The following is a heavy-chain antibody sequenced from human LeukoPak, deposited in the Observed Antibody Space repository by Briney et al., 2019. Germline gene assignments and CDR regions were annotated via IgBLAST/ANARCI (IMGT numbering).Heavy chain of an antibody. CDR2: IKQGGSEK. J-gene: IGHJ6*02. D-gene: IGHD2-15*01. CDR1: GLTFSTYW. V-gene: IGHV3-7*03. CDR3: ARDRRCSGGSCYSNYYYGMDV. Sequence: PGGSLRLSCAASGLTFSTYWMTWVRQAPGKGLEWVANIKQGGSEKNYVDSVKGRFTISRDNAKNSLYLQMNSLRAEDTAVYYCARDRRCSGGSCYSNYYYGMDVWGQGTTVTVSS.